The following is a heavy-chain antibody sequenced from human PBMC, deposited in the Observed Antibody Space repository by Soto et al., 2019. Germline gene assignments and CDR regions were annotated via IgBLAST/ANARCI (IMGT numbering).Heavy chain of an antibody. D-gene: IGHD3-10*01. J-gene: IGHJ5*02. V-gene: IGHV1-18*01. CDR3: ARDSYYGSGYWFDP. CDR2: ISAYNGNT. CDR1: GYTFTSYG. Sequence: LKVSCKASGYTFTSYGISWVRQAPGQGLEWMGWISAYNGNTNYAQKLQGRVTMTTDTSTSTAYMELRSLRSDDTAVYYCARDSYYGSGYWFDPWGQGTLVTVSS.